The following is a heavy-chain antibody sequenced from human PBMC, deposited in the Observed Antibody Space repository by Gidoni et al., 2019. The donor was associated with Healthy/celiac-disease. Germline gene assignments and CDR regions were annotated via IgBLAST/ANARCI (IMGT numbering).Heavy chain of an antibody. CDR2: IYYSGST. J-gene: IGHJ3*02. CDR3: ARLHLFAVAGTGAFDI. CDR1: VGSISSSSYY. V-gene: IGHV4-39*01. Sequence: QLQLQESGPGLVKPSATLSLTCTVSVGSISSSSYYWGWIRQPPGKGLEWIGSIYYSGSTYYDPSLKSRVTISVDTSKNQFSLKLSSVTAADTAVYYCARLHLFAVAGTGAFDIWGQGTMVTVSS. D-gene: IGHD6-19*01.